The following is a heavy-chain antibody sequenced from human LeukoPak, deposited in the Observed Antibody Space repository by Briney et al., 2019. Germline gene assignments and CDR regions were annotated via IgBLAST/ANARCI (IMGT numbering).Heavy chain of an antibody. J-gene: IGHJ6*03. D-gene: IGHD5-12*01. V-gene: IGHV3-9*03. Sequence: GRSLRLSCAASGFTFDDYAMHWVRQGPGRGLEWVSGINWNSGSICYADSVKDRFTISRDNAKNSLYLQMNSLRAEDMALYYCAKGTSCAYAFYMDVWGKGTTVTVSS. CDR1: GFTFDDYA. CDR2: INWNSGSI. CDR3: AKGTSCAYAFYMDV.